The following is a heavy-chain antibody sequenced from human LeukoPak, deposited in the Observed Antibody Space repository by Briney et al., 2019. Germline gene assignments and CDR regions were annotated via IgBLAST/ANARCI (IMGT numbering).Heavy chain of an antibody. D-gene: IGHD2-15*01. Sequence: GGSLRLSCAASGFTVSSNYMSWVRQAPGKGLEWVSVIYSGGSTYYADSVKGRFTISRDNSKNTLYLQMNSLRAEDTAVYYCARADYCSGGSCTLGGAFYYYMDVWGKGTTVTVSS. CDR2: IYSGGST. CDR1: GFTVSSNY. J-gene: IGHJ6*03. V-gene: IGHV3-53*05. CDR3: ARADYCSGGSCTLGGAFYYYMDV.